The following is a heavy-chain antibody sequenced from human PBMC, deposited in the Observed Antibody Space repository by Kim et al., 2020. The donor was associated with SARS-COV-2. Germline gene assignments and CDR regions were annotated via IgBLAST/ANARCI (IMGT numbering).Heavy chain of an antibody. J-gene: IGHJ4*01. Sequence: ASVKVSCRTSGYTFSDYSMNWVRQAPGQGLEWMGWINTYTGKSTHARGFTGRFVFSLDTSVSTTYLEITSLKAEDTAVYYCAREHGYSSGWTPWDWGQGTLVTVSS. CDR1: GYTFSDYS. D-gene: IGHD6-19*01. CDR3: AREHGYSSGWTPWD. CDR2: INTYTGKS. V-gene: IGHV7-4-1*02.